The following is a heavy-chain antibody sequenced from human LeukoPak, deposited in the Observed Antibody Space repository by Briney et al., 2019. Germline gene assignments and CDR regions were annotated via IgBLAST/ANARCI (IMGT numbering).Heavy chain of an antibody. J-gene: IGHJ4*02. CDR3: ARAIRYQLLSDY. D-gene: IGHD2-2*01. CDR2: MNPSSGNT. CDR1: GYTFSTYD. Sequence: VASVKVSCKASGYTFSTYDINWVRQAAGQGLEWMGWMNPSSGNTGFAQKFQGRATITRDTSITTAYPELSSPRSEDTAVYYCARAIRYQLLSDYWGQRTLVTVSS. V-gene: IGHV1-8*03.